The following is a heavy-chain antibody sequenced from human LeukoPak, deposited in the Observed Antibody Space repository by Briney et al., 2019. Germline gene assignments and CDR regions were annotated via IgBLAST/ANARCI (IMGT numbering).Heavy chain of an antibody. J-gene: IGHJ4*02. CDR1: GFTFSSYG. CDR3: AKDSAAGSGSYNFDY. Sequence: PGGSLRLSCAASGFTFSSYGIHWVRQAPGKGLEWVAVISYDGSNKYYADSVKGRFTISRDNSKNTLYLQMNSLRAEDTAVYYCAKDSAAGSGSYNFDYWGQGTLVTVSS. D-gene: IGHD3-10*01. CDR2: ISYDGSNK. V-gene: IGHV3-30*18.